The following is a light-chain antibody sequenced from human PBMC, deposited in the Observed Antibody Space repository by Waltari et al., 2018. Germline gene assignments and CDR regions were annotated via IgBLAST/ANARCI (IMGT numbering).Light chain of an antibody. CDR2: DAS. CDR3: QQVNSFPRT. CDR1: QGISSR. Sequence: DIQMTQSPSSVSASVGDRVTLTCRASQGISSRFAWYQQKPGKAPKLLIDDASSLHSGVPSRFSGSGSGTDFTLTIRSLQPEDFATYYCQQVNSFPRTFGQGTKVEVK. V-gene: IGKV1-12*01. J-gene: IGKJ1*01.